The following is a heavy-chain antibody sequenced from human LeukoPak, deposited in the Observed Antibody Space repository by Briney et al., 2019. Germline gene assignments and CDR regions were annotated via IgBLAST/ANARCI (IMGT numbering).Heavy chain of an antibody. Sequence: ASVKVSCKASGGTFSSYAISWVRQAPGQGLEWMGEIIPFFGTANYAQKFQGRVTITADESTSTAYMELSSLRSEDTAVYYCAIACGDGVDYWGQGTLVTVSS. CDR2: IIPFFGTA. V-gene: IGHV1-69*01. CDR1: GGTFSSYA. D-gene: IGHD2-21*02. J-gene: IGHJ4*02. CDR3: AIACGDGVDY.